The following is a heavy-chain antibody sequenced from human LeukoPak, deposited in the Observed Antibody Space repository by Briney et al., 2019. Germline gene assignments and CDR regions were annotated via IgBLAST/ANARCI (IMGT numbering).Heavy chain of an antibody. CDR2: INPNSGGT. CDR1: GYTFTGYY. J-gene: IGHJ3*02. V-gene: IGHV1-2*02. D-gene: IGHD6-19*01. Sequence: GASVKVSCKASGYTFTGYYMHWVRQAPGQGLEWMGWINPNSGGTNYAQKFQGRVTMTRDTSISTAYMELSRLRSDDTAVYYCARDMVSSGWYNDAFDIWGQGTMVTVSS. CDR3: ARDMVSSGWYNDAFDI.